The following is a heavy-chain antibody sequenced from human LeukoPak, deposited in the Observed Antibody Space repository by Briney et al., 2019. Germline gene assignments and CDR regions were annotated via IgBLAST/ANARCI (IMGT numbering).Heavy chain of an antibody. D-gene: IGHD2-21*02. CDR3: ARVSMVTAGAFDI. CDR1: GFTFSSYA. Sequence: GGSLRLSCAASGFTFSSYAMHWVRQAPGKGLEYVSAISSNGGSTYYANSVKGRFTISRDNAKNSLYLQMNSLRAEDTAVYYCARVSMVTAGAFDIWGQGTMVTVSS. V-gene: IGHV3-64*01. J-gene: IGHJ3*02. CDR2: ISSNGGST.